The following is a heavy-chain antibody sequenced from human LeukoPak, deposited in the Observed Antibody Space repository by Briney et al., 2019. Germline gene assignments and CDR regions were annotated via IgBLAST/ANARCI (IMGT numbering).Heavy chain of an antibody. CDR1: GFTFGTYW. D-gene: IGHD5-18*01. CDR2: IKPDGSHI. V-gene: IGHV3-7*01. CDR3: ATDASGVSYAHY. J-gene: IGHJ4*01. Sequence: GGSLRLTCAASGFTFGTYWMNWVRQAPGRGLEWVANIKPDGSHIYYVDSVKGRFTISRDNAKNSLYLQIISLRAEDTAIYYCATDASGVSYAHYWGQGCRATVSS.